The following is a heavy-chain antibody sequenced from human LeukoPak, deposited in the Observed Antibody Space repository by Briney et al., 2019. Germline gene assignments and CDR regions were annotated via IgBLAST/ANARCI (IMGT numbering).Heavy chain of an antibody. CDR1: GYSITSGYY. V-gene: IGHV4-38-2*01. J-gene: IGHJ4*02. D-gene: IGHD3-3*01. CDR2: IYHSGST. CDR3: ASQNNRRITIFGVVISPFDY. Sequence: SETLSLTCAVPGYSITSGYYWGCIRQPRGEGLEWRGSIYHSGSTYYNPTLKSRVTISVDTSKNQFSLKLNSVTAADTAVYYCASQNNRRITIFGVVISPFDYWGQGTPVTVSS.